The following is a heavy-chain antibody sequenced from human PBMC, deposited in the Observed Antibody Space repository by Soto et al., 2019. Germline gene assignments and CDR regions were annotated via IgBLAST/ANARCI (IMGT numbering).Heavy chain of an antibody. D-gene: IGHD3-22*01. CDR2: ISGSGGST. J-gene: IGHJ5*02. CDR1: GFTFSSYA. Sequence: PGGSLRLSCAASGFTFSSYAMSWVRQAPGKGLEWVSAISGSGGSTYYADSVKGRFTISRDNSKNTLYLQMNSPGAEDTAVYYCAKQAVAYYYDSSGPHEGWFDPWGQGTLVTVSS. V-gene: IGHV3-23*01. CDR3: AKQAVAYYYDSSGPHEGWFDP.